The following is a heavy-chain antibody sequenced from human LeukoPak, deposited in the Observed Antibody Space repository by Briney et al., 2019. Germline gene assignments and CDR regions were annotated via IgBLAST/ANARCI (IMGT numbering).Heavy chain of an antibody. Sequence: GGSLRLSCAASGFTFSNAWMSWVRQAPGKGLVWVSRINSDGSSTSYADSVKGRFTISRDNAKNTLYLQMNSLRAEDTAVYYCARGAYGSGRDPTPFDYWGQGTLVTVSS. J-gene: IGHJ4*02. D-gene: IGHD3-10*01. CDR2: INSDGSST. CDR1: GFTFSNAW. V-gene: IGHV3-74*01. CDR3: ARGAYGSGRDPTPFDY.